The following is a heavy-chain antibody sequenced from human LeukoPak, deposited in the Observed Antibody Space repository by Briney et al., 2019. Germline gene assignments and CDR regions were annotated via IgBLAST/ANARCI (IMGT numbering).Heavy chain of an antibody. V-gene: IGHV3-74*01. CDR1: GFTFSSYW. Sequence: GGSLRPSYAASGFTFSSYWMHWVRQAPGKGLVWVSRINTDGSRTSYADSVKGRFTISRDNAKNTLYLQMNSLRAEDTAVYYCAKLRGWYRPIDYWGQGTLVTVSS. CDR3: AKLRGWYRPIDY. CDR2: INTDGSRT. D-gene: IGHD6-19*01. J-gene: IGHJ4*02.